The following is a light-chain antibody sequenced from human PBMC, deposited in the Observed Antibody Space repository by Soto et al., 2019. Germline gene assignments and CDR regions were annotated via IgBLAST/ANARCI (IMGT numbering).Light chain of an antibody. Sequence: DIQMTQSPSSLSASVGDRVTINCRASQSISTYVNWYQQKPGKAPQLLIYAASNLQSGVPSRFSGSASGTDFTLTISSLQPGDFATYYCQQTHSSLITFGQGTRLEI. CDR2: AAS. CDR3: QQTHSSLIT. CDR1: QSISTY. V-gene: IGKV1-39*01. J-gene: IGKJ5*01.